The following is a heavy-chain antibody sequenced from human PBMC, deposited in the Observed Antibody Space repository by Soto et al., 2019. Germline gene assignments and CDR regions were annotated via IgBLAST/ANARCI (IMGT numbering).Heavy chain of an antibody. Sequence: GGSLRLSCAVSEIIFSGYGMHWVRQAPGKGLEWVAVISYDGSKKYYADSVKGRFTISRDNSKNTLYLQMNSLRAEDTAVYYCAKDTAMVTRYYYGMAVWGQGTPVTAP. CDR3: AKDTAMVTRYYYGMAV. V-gene: IGHV3-30*18. J-gene: IGHJ6*02. CDR1: EIIFSGYG. CDR2: ISYDGSKK. D-gene: IGHD5-18*01.